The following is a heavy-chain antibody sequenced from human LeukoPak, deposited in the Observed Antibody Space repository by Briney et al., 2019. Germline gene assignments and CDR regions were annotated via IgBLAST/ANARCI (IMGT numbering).Heavy chain of an antibody. V-gene: IGHV4-34*01. J-gene: IGHJ5*02. CDR3: ARIAAAPVTWFDP. D-gene: IGHD6-13*01. CDR2: INHSGST. Sequence: PSETLSLTCAVYGGSFSSYYYSWIRKPPGQGMEWIGEINHSGSTNYNPSLKRRITISADTSKNQSSLKLSSVTAADTAVYYCARIAAAPVTWFDPWGQGTLVTVSS. CDR1: GGSFSSYY.